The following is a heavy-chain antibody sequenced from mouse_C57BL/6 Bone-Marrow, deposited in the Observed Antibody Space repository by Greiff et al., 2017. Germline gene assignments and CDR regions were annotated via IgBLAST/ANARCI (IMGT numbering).Heavy chain of an antibody. CDR3: ARECCYAMDY. CDR1: GYTFTDSY. CDR2: IYPGSGNT. V-gene: IGHV1-76*01. J-gene: IGHJ4*01. Sequence: QVQLQQSGAELVRPGASVKLSCKASGYTFTDSYINWVKQRPGQGLEWIARIYPGSGNTYYNEKFKGKATLTAEKSSSTAYMQLSSLTSEDSAVYFCARECCYAMDYWGQGTSVTVSS.